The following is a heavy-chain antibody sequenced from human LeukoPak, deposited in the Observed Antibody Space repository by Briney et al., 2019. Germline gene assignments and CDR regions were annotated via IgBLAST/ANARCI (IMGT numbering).Heavy chain of an antibody. D-gene: IGHD4-23*01. CDR1: GGSISSSSYY. CDR2: IYYSGST. CDR3: AGETTVDIGDTIDH. J-gene: IGHJ4*02. V-gene: IGHV4-39*01. Sequence: SETLSLTCTVSGGSISSSSYYWDWIRQPPGKGLEWIGNIYYSGSTYYNPSLKSRVTISVDTSKNQFSLKLSSVTAADTAVYYCAGETTVDIGDTIDHWGQGTLVTVSS.